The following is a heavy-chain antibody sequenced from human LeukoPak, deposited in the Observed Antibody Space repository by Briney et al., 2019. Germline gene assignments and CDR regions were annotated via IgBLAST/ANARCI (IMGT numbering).Heavy chain of an antibody. Sequence: ASETLSLTCTVSGGSISSYYWSWIRQPPGEGLEWIGYIYYSGSTNYNPSLNSRVTISVDTSKNQFSLKLSSVTAADTAVYYCARNKRWLQLWAFDIWGQGTMVTVSS. CDR1: GGSISSYY. J-gene: IGHJ3*02. V-gene: IGHV4-59*01. CDR2: IYYSGST. D-gene: IGHD5-24*01. CDR3: ARNKRWLQLWAFDI.